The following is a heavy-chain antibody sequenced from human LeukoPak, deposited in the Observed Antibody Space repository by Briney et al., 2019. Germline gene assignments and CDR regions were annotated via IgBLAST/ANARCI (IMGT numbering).Heavy chain of an antibody. CDR2: INTSGDSK. Sequence: GASVSVSCEASGYTFTSYYMQCVRQAPGQGLEWMGVINTSGDSKSYAQKFQGRVTMTRDTSTCTVYMELSSLRSEDTAVYYCARGYNGGSSGGYYFDNWGQGTLVTVSS. CDR3: ARGYNGGSSGGYYFDN. V-gene: IGHV1-46*01. CDR1: GYTFTSYY. D-gene: IGHD4-23*01. J-gene: IGHJ4*02.